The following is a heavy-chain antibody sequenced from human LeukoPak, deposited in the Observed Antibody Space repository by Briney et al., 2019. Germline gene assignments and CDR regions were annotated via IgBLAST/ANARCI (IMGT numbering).Heavy chain of an antibody. Sequence: SETLSLTCTVSGGSISSYYWSWIRQPPGKGLEWIGYIYYSGSTNYNPSLKSRVTISVDTSKNQFSLKLSSVTAADTAVYHCARDGSGGYSYGYSFDYWGQGTLVTVSS. V-gene: IGHV4-59*12. J-gene: IGHJ4*02. CDR3: ARDGSGGYSYGYSFDY. CDR1: GGSISSYY. D-gene: IGHD5-18*01. CDR2: IYYSGST.